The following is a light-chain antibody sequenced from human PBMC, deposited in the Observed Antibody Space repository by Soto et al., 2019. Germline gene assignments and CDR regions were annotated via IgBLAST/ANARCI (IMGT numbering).Light chain of an antibody. V-gene: IGKV3-11*01. Sequence: EIVMTQSPATLYVSPGDGATLSCRASHSVSTNLAWFQHKPGQAPRLLIYYTSNRATGIPARFSGSGSGTDFTLTINSLAPEDFAIYYCHQRQSWPRTFGQGTKVDIK. J-gene: IGKJ1*01. CDR1: HSVSTN. CDR2: YTS. CDR3: HQRQSWPRT.